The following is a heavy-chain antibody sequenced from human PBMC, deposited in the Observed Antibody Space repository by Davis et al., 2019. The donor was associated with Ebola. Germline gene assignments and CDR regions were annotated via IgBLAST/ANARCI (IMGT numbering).Heavy chain of an antibody. Sequence: GESLKISCVASGFTLSNSAMRWVRQAPGKGLEWVAFIQSDGSNKYYADSVKGRFTISRDNSKNTVYLQLNILRPEDTAVYNCAKDDGPRRLADPWGQGTLVTVSS. CDR3: AKDDGPRRLADP. D-gene: IGHD5-24*01. CDR2: IQSDGSNK. J-gene: IGHJ5*02. CDR1: GFTLSNSA. V-gene: IGHV3-30*02.